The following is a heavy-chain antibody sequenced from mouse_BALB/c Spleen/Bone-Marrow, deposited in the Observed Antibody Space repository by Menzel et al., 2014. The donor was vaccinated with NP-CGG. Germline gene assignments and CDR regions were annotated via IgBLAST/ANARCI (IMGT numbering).Heavy chain of an antibody. CDR2: IRNKAKGSTT. D-gene: IGHD2-1*01. CDR3: ARDIEGNYSYWYLDI. Sequence: EVQLVESGGGSEQPGGSLRLSCAPSGFTLTDYYMSWVRQPPGKALEWLGFIRNKAKGSTTDYSASVKGRFTISRDNSQSILYLQMNTLRPEGSATYYCARDIEGNYSYWYLDIWGAGTTATVSS. CDR1: GFTLTDYY. V-gene: IGHV7-3*02. J-gene: IGHJ1*01.